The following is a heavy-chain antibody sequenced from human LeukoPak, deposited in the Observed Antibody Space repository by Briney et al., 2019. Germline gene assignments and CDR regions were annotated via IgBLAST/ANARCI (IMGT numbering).Heavy chain of an antibody. V-gene: IGHV4-61*05. CDR2: IYTSGST. D-gene: IGHD3-10*01. J-gene: IGHJ5*02. CDR1: GGSISSSSYY. CDR3: ARVRNNWFDP. Sequence: SETLSLTCTVSGGSISSSSYYWGWIRQPPGKGLEWIGRIYTSGSTNYNPSLKSRVTISVDKSKNQFSLKLTSVTAADTAVYYCARVRNNWFDPWGQGTLVTVSS.